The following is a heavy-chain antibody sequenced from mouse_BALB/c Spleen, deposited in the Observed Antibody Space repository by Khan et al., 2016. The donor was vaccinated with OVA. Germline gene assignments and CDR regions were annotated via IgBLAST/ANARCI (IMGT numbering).Heavy chain of an antibody. D-gene: IGHD1-1*01. CDR1: GFTFSTYG. Sequence: EVQLVESGGDVVKPGGSLKLSCAASGFTFSTYGMSWVRQTPDKRLEWVATVSTGGHYTYYPDTVKGRFTISRDNAKNTLYLQMSSLKSEDTAIFYCARLAYYYDGAGFAYWGQGTLVTVSA. CDR2: VSTGGHYT. CDR3: ARLAYYYDGAGFAY. V-gene: IGHV5-6*01. J-gene: IGHJ3*01.